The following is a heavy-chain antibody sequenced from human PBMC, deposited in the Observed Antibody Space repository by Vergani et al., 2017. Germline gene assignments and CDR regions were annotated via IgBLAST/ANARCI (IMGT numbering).Heavy chain of an antibody. D-gene: IGHD6-13*01. J-gene: IGHJ6*02. V-gene: IGHV1-46*01. CDR2: INHSGGST. Sequence: QVQLVQSGAEVKKPGASVKVSCKASGYTFTSYYMHWVRQAPGQGLEWMGIINHSGGSTSYAQKFQGRVTMTRDTSTSTVYMELSSLRSEDTAVYYCARERIAAVDYYYYGMDVWGQGTTVTVSS. CDR3: ARERIAAVDYYYYGMDV. CDR1: GYTFTSYY.